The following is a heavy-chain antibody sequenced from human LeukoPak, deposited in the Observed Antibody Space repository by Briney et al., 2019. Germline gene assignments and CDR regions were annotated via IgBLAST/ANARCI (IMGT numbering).Heavy chain of an antibody. CDR1: GDSISTSSYY. CDR3: AREGGIAVAAFVY. V-gene: IGHV4-39*02. CDR2: VYSSGYT. D-gene: IGHD6-19*01. Sequence: SETLSLTCTVSGDSISTSSYYWAWIRQPPGKALEWIGTVYSSGYTYYNPSLKSRLTVSVDTFKNQFSLKLNSVTAADTAVYYCAREGGIAVAAFVYWGQGTLVTVSP. J-gene: IGHJ4*02.